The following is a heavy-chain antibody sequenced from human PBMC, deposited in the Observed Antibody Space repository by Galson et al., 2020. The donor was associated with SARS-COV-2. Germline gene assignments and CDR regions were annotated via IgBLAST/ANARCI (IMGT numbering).Heavy chain of an antibody. D-gene: IGHD2-2*01. CDR3: LSYSSTRQNH. V-gene: IGHV3-64D*06. CDR2: ISSNGETS. J-gene: IGHJ5*02. Sequence: GGSLKISCSASGFIFSDYAMHWVRQAPGKGLEYVSAISSNGETSFYADSLKGRFTMYRDNSKNMFYLQMTALRLEDTASYFCLSYSSTRQNHWGQGTLVTVSS. CDR1: GFIFSDYA.